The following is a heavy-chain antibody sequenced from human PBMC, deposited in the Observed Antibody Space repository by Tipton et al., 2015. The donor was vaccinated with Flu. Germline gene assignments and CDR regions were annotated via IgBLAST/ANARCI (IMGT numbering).Heavy chain of an antibody. Sequence: TLSLTCTVSGGSIRRYVWTWIRQSPGKGLEWLGYIYGTGGTNYNPSLQGRVSMSVDTSQNQLSLRVTSGTAADTAMYYCAKDKTGLDGSFQYKFDSWGQGALVTVSS. J-gene: IGHJ4*02. CDR2: IYGTGGT. V-gene: IGHV4-59*01. D-gene: IGHD7-27*01. CDR1: GGSIRRYV. CDR3: AKDKTGLDGSFQYKFDS.